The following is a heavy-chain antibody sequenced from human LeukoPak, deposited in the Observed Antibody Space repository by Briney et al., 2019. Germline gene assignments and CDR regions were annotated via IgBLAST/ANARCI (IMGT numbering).Heavy chain of an antibody. CDR3: ARAVRYFDWFSIDY. J-gene: IGHJ4*02. CDR2: INPNSGGT. Sequence: ASVKVSCKASGYTFTGYYMHWVRQAPGQGLGWMGWINPNSGGTNYAQKFQGRVTMTRDTSISTAYVELSRLRSDDTAVYYCARAVRYFDWFSIDYWGQGTLVTVSS. CDR1: GYTFTGYY. D-gene: IGHD3-9*01. V-gene: IGHV1-2*02.